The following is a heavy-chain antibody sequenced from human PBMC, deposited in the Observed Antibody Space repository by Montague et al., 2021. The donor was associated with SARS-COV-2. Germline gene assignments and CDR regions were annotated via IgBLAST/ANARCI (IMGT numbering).Heavy chain of an antibody. D-gene: IGHD4-17*01. Sequence: SETLSLTCAVYGGSFSGYYWSWIRQPPGKGLEWIGEINHSGSTNYNPSLKSRVTISVDTSKNQFSLKLSSVTAADTAVYYCARGRAVTTFYYYYYGMDVWGQGSPGHRLL. CDR1: GGSFSGYY. J-gene: IGHJ6*02. CDR3: ARGRAVTTFYYYYYGMDV. CDR2: INHSGST. V-gene: IGHV4-34*01.